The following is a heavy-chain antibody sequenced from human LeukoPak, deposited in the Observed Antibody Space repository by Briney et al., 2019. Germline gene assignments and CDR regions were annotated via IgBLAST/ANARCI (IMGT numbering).Heavy chain of an antibody. Sequence: SETLSLTCTVSGGSISSYYWSWIRQPPGKGLEWIGYIYYSGSTNYNPSLKSRVTISVDTSKNQFSLKLSSVTAADTAVYYCARAPWLLLFDYWGQGTLVTVSS. D-gene: IGHD2-15*01. J-gene: IGHJ4*02. CDR2: IYYSGST. CDR3: ARAPWLLLFDY. V-gene: IGHV4-59*01. CDR1: GGSISSYY.